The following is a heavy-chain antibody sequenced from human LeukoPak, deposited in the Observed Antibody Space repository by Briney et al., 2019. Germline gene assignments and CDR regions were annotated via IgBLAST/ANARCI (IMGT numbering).Heavy chain of an antibody. CDR3: ARQGYSRRLFDY. J-gene: IGHJ4*02. Sequence: PSETLSLTCAVYGGSFSGYYWSWIRQPPGKGLEWIGEINHSGSTNYNPSLKSRVTISVDTSKNQFSLKLSSVTAADTAVYYCARQGYSRRLFDYWGQGTLVTVSS. D-gene: IGHD6-13*01. V-gene: IGHV4-34*01. CDR2: INHSGST. CDR1: GGSFSGYY.